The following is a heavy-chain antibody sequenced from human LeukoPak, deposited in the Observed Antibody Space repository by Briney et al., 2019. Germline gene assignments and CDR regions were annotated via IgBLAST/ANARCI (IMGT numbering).Heavy chain of an antibody. CDR1: GFTFYSYA. CDR3: ARRAGDYSHPYDY. V-gene: IGHV3-53*01. D-gene: IGHD3-22*01. Sequence: GGSLRLSRAASGFTFYSYAMSWVRQAPGKGLEWVSFIYSGGSTQYSDSVKGRFTISRDNSKNTLYLQMNSLRAEDTAVYYCARRAGDYSHPYDYWGRGTLVTVSS. CDR2: IYSGGST. J-gene: IGHJ4*02.